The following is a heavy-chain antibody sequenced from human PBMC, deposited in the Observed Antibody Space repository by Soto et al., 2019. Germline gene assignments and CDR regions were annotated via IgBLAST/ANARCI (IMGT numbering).Heavy chain of an antibody. J-gene: IGHJ4*02. V-gene: IGHV3-74*01. D-gene: IGHD4-4*01. CDR3: VRDSNGDY. CDR1: GFTFSNYW. CDR2: IDHDGPT. Sequence: EVQLVESGGGLVQPRGSLRLSCAGAGFTFSNYWMHWVRQAPGKGLEWVSRIDHDGPTDYADSVRGRFTISRDNAENTLYLQMNSQRPEDTAVYYCVRDSNGDYWGQGTLVTVSS.